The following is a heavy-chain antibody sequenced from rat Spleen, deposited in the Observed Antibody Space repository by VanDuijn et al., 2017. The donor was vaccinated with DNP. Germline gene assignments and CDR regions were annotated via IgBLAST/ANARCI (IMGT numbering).Heavy chain of an antibody. CDR3: ARGLNYGGYIYSWYFDF. Sequence: EVQLQESGPGLVKPSHSLSLTCSVTGFSITSNYWGWIRKFPGNKMEWMGYISYSGSTSYNPSLRSRISITRDTSKNQFFLQLNSVTTEDTATYYCARGLNYGGYIYSWYFDFWGPGTMVTVSS. D-gene: IGHD1-11*01. V-gene: IGHV3-1*01. CDR2: ISYSGST. J-gene: IGHJ1*01. CDR1: GFSITSNY.